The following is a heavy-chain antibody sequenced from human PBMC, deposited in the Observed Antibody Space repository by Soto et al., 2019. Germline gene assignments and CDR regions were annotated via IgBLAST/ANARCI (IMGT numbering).Heavy chain of an antibody. V-gene: IGHV4-39*01. J-gene: IGHJ4*02. CDR2: IYYSGST. CDR3: ARHLMYCSSTSCYGGYYFEY. Sequence: SETLSLTCTVSGGSISSSSYDWGWIRQPPGKGLEWIGSIYYSGSTYYNPSLKSRVTISVDTSKNQFSLKLSSVTAADTAVYYCARHLMYCSSTSCYGGYYFEYWGQGTLVTVSS. CDR1: GGSISSSSYD. D-gene: IGHD2-2*01.